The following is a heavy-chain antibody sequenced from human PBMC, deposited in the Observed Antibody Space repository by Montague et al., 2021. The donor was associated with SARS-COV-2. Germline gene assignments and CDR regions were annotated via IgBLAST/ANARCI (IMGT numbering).Heavy chain of an antibody. CDR1: GGSISSYY. J-gene: IGHJ4*02. V-gene: IGHV4-59*01. CDR3: AREPDYGDYFDY. D-gene: IGHD4-17*01. Sequence: SETRSLTCTVPGGSISSYYWSWIRQPPGKGLEWIGYIYYSGSTNYNPSLKSRVTISVDTSKNQFSLKLSSVTAADTAVYYCAREPDYGDYFDYWGQGTLVTVSS. CDR2: IYYSGST.